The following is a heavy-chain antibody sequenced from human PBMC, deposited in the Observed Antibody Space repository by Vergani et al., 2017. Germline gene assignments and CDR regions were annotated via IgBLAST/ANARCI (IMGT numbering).Heavy chain of an antibody. J-gene: IGHJ6*02. Sequence: EVQLVESGGGIVKPGGSLRLSCVASGFSFRNAWMNWVRRTPGKGLEWVGRIKSTFDRGTTDYAAAVKGRFTISRDDSKNTLFLQMNGLKTEDIGVYYCTTDPRYSGDGSCCWLRDHHYYGMVVWGQVTTVAVSS. D-gene: IGHD2-21*01. CDR3: TTDPRYSGDGSCCWLRDHHYYGMVV. V-gene: IGHV3-15*07. CDR1: GFSFRNAW. CDR2: IKSTFDRGTT.